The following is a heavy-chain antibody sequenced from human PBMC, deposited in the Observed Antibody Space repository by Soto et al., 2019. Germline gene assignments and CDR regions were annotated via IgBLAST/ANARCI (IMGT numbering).Heavy chain of an antibody. V-gene: IGHV1-18*01. J-gene: IGHJ6*02. CDR3: ARTPKIRGTSMDV. D-gene: IGHD5-12*01. Sequence: QVQLVQSGAEVKKHGASVKVSCKASGYTFTSYGISWVRQAPVQGLEWMGWISAYNGNTNCAQKLQGRVTMTTDTSTSTAYIELWSLISDDTALYYCARTPKIRGTSMDVSGQGTTVTVSS. CDR2: ISAYNGNT. CDR1: GYTFTSYG.